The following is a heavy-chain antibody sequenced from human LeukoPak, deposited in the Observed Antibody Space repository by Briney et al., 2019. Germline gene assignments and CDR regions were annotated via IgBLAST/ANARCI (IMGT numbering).Heavy chain of an antibody. CDR1: GYTFTRYY. J-gene: IGHJ4*02. CDR3: ARGGSYYFDY. CDR2: INPNSGGT. Sequence: GASVKVSCKASGYTFTRYYMHRVRQAPGQGLEWMGWINPNSGGTNYEQKFQGRATMTRDTTISTAYMELSRLGSDDTAVYYCARGGSYYFDYWGQGTLVTVSS. D-gene: IGHD2-15*01. V-gene: IGHV1-2*02.